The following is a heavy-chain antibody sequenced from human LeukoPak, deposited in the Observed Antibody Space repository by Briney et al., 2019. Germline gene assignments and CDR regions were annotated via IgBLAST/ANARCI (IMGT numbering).Heavy chain of an antibody. J-gene: IGHJ4*02. CDR3: TTGTYSGYEGLYDY. D-gene: IGHD5-12*01. V-gene: IGHV3-15*01. CDR1: GFTFSNTW. CDR2: IKSKTDGGTT. Sequence: PGGSLRLSCAASGFTFSNTWMSWVRQAPGKGLEWVGRIKSKTDGGTTDYAAPVKGRFIISRDDSKNTLYLQMNSLKTEDTAVYYCTTGTYSGYEGLYDYWGQGTLVTVSS.